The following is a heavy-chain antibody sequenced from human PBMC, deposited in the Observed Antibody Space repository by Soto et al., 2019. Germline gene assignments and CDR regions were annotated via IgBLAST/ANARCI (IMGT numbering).Heavy chain of an antibody. CDR2: ITSDGKSK. J-gene: IGHJ5*02. V-gene: IGHV3-74*01. CDR1: GFNFSNHW. Sequence: SGGSLRLSCAASGFNFSNHWMHWVRQRPAEGLVWVSRITSDGKSKAYAESVKGRFAISRDNAKNTLYLQMNGLTAEDTAVYYCARESGDWPLNWFDPWGQGTLVNRLL. D-gene: IGHD2-21*02. CDR3: ARESGDWPLNWFDP.